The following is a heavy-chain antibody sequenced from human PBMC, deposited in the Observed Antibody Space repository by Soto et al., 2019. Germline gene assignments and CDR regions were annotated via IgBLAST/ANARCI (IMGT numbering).Heavy chain of an antibody. CDR3: AKVPWQLVRTHYFDY. Sequence: EVQLLESGGGLVQPGGSLRLSYAASGFTFSSYAMSWVRQAPGKGLEWVSGISSSGDSTNYADSVKGRFTISRDNSKSTLFLQMNSLRAEDTAVYYCAKVPWQLVRTHYFDYWGQGTLVTVSS. CDR1: GFTFSSYA. V-gene: IGHV3-23*01. D-gene: IGHD6-6*01. J-gene: IGHJ4*02. CDR2: ISSSGDST.